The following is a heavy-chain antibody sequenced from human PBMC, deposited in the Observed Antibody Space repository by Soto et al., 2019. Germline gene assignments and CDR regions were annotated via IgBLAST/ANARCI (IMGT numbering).Heavy chain of an antibody. J-gene: IGHJ6*02. CDR2: IIPMFGTA. CDR3: ARQKAMPPHFYSGMDV. Sequence: QVHLVQSGAEVKKPGSSVKVSCTASGGTFGSYTVTWVRQAPGQGLEWMGEIIPMFGTASYAQKFQGRVTLTADKSTTTAHMELSSLSSDDKAVYFCARQKAMPPHFYSGMDVWGQGTTVTVYS. V-gene: IGHV1-69*06. CDR1: GGTFGSYT. D-gene: IGHD2-2*01.